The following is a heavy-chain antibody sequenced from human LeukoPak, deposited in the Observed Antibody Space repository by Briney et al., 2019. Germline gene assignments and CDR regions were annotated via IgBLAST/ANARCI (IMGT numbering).Heavy chain of an antibody. D-gene: IGHD2-2*01. J-gene: IGHJ4*02. CDR3: TRMVWRSRPFDY. CDR2: IKQDGSEK. Sequence: SGGSLRLSCAASGFTFSSYWISWVRQAPGKGLEWVANIKQDGSEKYYVDSVKGRFTISRDNAKNSLSLQMNSLRAEDTAVYYCTRMVWRSRPFDYWGQGTLVTVSS. V-gene: IGHV3-7*01. CDR1: GFTFSSYW.